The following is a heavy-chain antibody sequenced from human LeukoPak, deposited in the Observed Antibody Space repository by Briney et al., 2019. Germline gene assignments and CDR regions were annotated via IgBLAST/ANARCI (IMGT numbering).Heavy chain of an antibody. CDR3: AREGYYDFWSGTNWFDP. D-gene: IGHD3-3*01. Sequence: SETLSLTCTVSGGSISSYYWSWIRQPAGKGLEWIGRIYTSGSTNYNPSLKSRVTMSVDTSKNQFSLKLSSVTAADTAVYYCAREGYYDFWSGTNWFDPWGQGTLVTVSS. V-gene: IGHV4-4*07. J-gene: IGHJ5*02. CDR2: IYTSGST. CDR1: GGSISSYY.